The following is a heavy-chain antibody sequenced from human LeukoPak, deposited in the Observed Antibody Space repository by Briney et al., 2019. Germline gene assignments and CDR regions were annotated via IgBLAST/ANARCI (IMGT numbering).Heavy chain of an antibody. Sequence: GGPLRLSCAASGFTFSSYEMNWVRQAPGKGLEWVSYISSSGSTIYYADSVKGRFTISRDNAKNSLYLQMNSLRAEDTAVYYCARDLRDGYNSAFDYWGQGTLVTVSS. CDR3: ARDLRDGYNSAFDY. D-gene: IGHD5-24*01. CDR2: ISSSGSTI. CDR1: GFTFSSYE. J-gene: IGHJ4*02. V-gene: IGHV3-48*03.